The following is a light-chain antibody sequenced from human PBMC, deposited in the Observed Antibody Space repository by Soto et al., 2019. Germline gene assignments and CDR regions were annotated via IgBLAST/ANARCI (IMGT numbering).Light chain of an antibody. CDR3: SSYTSASTLLYL. CDR1: SSDVGGYNY. Sequence: QSALTQPASVSGSPGQSITISCTGTSSDVGGYNYVSWYQQHPGIAPKLLIYGVTNRASGVSTRFSGSKSGNTASLTISGLKAEDEADYHCSSYTSASTLLYLFGTGTKLTVL. V-gene: IGLV2-14*01. J-gene: IGLJ1*01. CDR2: GVT.